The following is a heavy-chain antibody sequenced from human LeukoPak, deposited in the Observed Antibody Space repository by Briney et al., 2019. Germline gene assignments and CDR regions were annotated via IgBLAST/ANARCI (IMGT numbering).Heavy chain of an antibody. CDR1: GGSINSYY. CDR2: IYTSGST. V-gene: IGHV4-4*09. Sequence: SETLSLTCTVSGGSINSYYWSWIRQPPGKGLEWIGYIYTSGSTNYNPSLKSRVTISVDTSKNQFSLKLSSVTAADTAVYYCARHGITGRYYYMDVWGKGTTVTVSS. CDR3: ARHGITGRYYYMDV. D-gene: IGHD1-20*01. J-gene: IGHJ6*03.